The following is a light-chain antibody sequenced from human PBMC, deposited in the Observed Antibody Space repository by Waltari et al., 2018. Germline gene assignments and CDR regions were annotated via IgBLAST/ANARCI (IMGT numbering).Light chain of an antibody. CDR2: AGS. Sequence: QSALTQPASVSGSPGQSITISCTGTRSDVGNYNLVSWYQQHPGKAPKLMISAGSKRPSGVSNRFSGSKSGNTASLTISGLQAEDEADYYCCSYAGSSTYVLGTGTKVTVL. CDR3: CSYAGSSTYV. J-gene: IGLJ1*01. V-gene: IGLV2-23*01. CDR1: RSDVGNYNL.